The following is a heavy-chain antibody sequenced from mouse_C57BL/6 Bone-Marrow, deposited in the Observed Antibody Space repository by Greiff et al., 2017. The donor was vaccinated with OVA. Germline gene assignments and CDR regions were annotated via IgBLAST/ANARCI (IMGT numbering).Heavy chain of an antibody. V-gene: IGHV1-26*01. CDR1: GYTFTDYY. CDR3: ARGPRDY. J-gene: IGHJ2*01. Sequence: EVQLQQSGPELVKPGASVKISCKASGYTFTDYYMNWVKQSHGKSLEWIGDINPNSGGTSYNQKFKGKATLTVDKSSSTAYMERRSLTSEDSAVYYGARGPRDYWGQGTTLTVSS. D-gene: IGHD2-10*02. CDR2: INPNSGGT.